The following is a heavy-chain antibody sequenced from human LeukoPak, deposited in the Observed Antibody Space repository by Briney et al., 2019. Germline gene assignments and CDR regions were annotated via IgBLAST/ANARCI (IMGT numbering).Heavy chain of an antibody. Sequence: PSETLSLTCTVSGGSISSSSYYWGWIRQPPGKGLEWIGSIYYSGSTYYNPSLKSRVTISVDTSKNQFSLKLSSVTAADTAVYHCARGVQLWEGLHDYWGQGTLVTVSS. CDR3: ARGVQLWEGLHDY. CDR1: GGSISSSSYY. V-gene: IGHV4-39*01. J-gene: IGHJ4*02. CDR2: IYYSGST. D-gene: IGHD5-18*01.